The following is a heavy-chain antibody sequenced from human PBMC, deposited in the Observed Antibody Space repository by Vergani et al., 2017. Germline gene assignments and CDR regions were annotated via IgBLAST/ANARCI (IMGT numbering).Heavy chain of an antibody. CDR2: ISYDGSNK. CDR3: ARDPGDDSSGYNLH. J-gene: IGHJ4*02. CDR1: GFTFSSYA. Sequence: QVQLVESGGGVVQPGRSLRLSCAASGFTFSSYAMHWVRQAPGKGLEWVAVISYDGSNKYYADSVKGRFTISRDNSKNTLYLQMNSRRAEDTAVYYCARDPGDDSSGYNLHWGQGTLVTVSS. V-gene: IGHV3-30-3*01. D-gene: IGHD3-22*01.